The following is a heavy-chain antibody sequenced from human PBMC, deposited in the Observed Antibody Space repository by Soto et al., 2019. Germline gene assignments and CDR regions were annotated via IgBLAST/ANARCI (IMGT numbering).Heavy chain of an antibody. CDR2: INRDGSSA. CDR3: ARETYRTFYFDN. D-gene: IGHD1-1*01. V-gene: IGHV3-74*01. J-gene: IGHJ4*02. Sequence: GGSLRLSCAASGFTFSSYAMSWVRQAPGKGLEWVSRINRDGSSANYADSVKGRFTISRDNAKNTLYLQMNSLRAEDAAVYYCARETYRTFYFDNWGQGALVTVSS. CDR1: GFTFSSYA.